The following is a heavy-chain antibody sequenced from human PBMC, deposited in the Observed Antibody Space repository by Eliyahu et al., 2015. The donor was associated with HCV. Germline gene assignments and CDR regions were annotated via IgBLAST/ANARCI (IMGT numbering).Heavy chain of an antibody. V-gene: IGHV3-49*04. Sequence: EVQLVESGGGLVQPGRSLRLSCTASGFTFGDYAMTWVRQAPGKGLEWVGFIRSKTFGGTTEYAASVRGRFTISRDDFKSIAYLQMNSLKIDDTAVYYCIVRVRLPYWGQGTLVTVSS. D-gene: IGHD3-10*02. J-gene: IGHJ4*02. CDR3: IVRVRLPY. CDR2: IRSKTFGGTT. CDR1: GFTFGDYA.